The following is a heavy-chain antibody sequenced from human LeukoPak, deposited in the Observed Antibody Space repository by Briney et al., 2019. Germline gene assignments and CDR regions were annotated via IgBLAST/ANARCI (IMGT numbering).Heavy chain of an antibody. CDR2: INPNSGGT. CDR3: AREKRDGYNKRFDY. D-gene: IGHD5-24*01. V-gene: IGHV1-2*06. Sequence: ASVKVSCKASGYTFTGYYMHWVRQAPGQGLEWMGRINPNSGGTNYAQKLQGRVTMTTDTSTSTAYMELRSLRSDDTAVYYCAREKRDGYNKRFDYWGQGTLVTVSS. J-gene: IGHJ4*02. CDR1: GYTFTGYY.